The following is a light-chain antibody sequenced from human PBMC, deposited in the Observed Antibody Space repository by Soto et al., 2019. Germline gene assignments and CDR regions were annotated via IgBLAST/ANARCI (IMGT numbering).Light chain of an antibody. Sequence: EIVLTQSPGTLSLSPGERATLSCRASQSVSNNYLAWYQQKPGQAPRLLIYGASNRATGIPDRFSGSGSGTDFTLTISRLEPEDFAVYHCQQYDTSPLTFGGGTKVDIK. V-gene: IGKV3-20*01. CDR3: QQYDTSPLT. CDR1: QSVSNNY. CDR2: GAS. J-gene: IGKJ4*01.